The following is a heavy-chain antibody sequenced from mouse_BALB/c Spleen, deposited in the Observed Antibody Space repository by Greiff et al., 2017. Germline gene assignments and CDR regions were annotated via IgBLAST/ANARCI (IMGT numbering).Heavy chain of an antibody. V-gene: IGHV1-5*01. J-gene: IGHJ3*01. CDR2: IYPGNSDT. D-gene: IGHD2-12*01. Sequence: EVQLQQSGTVLARPGASVKMSCKASGYTFTSYWMHWVKQRPGQGLEWIGAIYPGNSDTSYNQKFKGKAKLTAVTSTSTAYMELSSLTNEDSAVYYCTRQYYSPPWFAYWGQGTLVTVSA. CDR3: TRQYYSPPWFAY. CDR1: GYTFTSYW.